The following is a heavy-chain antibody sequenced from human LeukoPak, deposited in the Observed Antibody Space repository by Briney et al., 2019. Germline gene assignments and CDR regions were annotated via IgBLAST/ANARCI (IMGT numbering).Heavy chain of an antibody. CDR3: ARGFGSGTSPIDL. Sequence: SETLSLTCTVSGRSIRSVYWNWIRQSAGKGLEWIGRIYAADLTNYNPSLKSRVTLSVDMSKNELSLTLKSVTAADTAVYYCARGFGSGTSPIDLWGQGALVTVSS. J-gene: IGHJ5*02. CDR1: GRSIRSVY. D-gene: IGHD3-10*01. CDR2: IYAADLT. V-gene: IGHV4-4*07.